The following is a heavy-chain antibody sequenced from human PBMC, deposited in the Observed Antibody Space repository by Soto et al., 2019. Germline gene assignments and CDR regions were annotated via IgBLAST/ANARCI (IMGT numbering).Heavy chain of an antibody. Sequence: PGGSLRLSCAASGFTFSSFAMHWVRQPPGKGPQWVASISSDGNNKYYADSVKGRFTISGDNSKNTLYVQMNSLRGEDTAVYYCARAPTTRFDYWGQGTPVTVS. V-gene: IGHV3-30*01. D-gene: IGHD4-17*01. J-gene: IGHJ4*02. CDR1: GFTFSSFA. CDR3: ARAPTTRFDY. CDR2: ISSDGNNK.